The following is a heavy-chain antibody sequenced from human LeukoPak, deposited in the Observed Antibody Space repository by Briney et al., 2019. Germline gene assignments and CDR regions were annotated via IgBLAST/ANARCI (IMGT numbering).Heavy chain of an antibody. D-gene: IGHD3-22*01. CDR2: IKSDGST. CDR3: ARAPSEIGGYYPEYFRH. J-gene: IGHJ1*01. CDR1: GFTFSSYW. V-gene: IGHV3-74*01. Sequence: GGSLRLSCAASGFTFSSYWMHWVREIPGKGLVWVSRIKSDGSTNYADSVKGRFTISRDNAKNTLSLQMNSLRAEDTGVYYCARAPSEIGGYYPEYFRHWGQGTLVTVSS.